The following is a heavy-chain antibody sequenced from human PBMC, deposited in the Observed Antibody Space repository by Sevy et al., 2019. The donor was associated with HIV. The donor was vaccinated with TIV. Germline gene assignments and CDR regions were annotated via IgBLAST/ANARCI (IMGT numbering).Heavy chain of an antibody. Sequence: GGSLRLSCAASGFTFSSYGMHWVRQAPGKGLEWVAVISYDGSNKYYADSVKGRFIISRDNSKNTLYLQMNSLRAEDTAVYYCAKGVYSGYDVVGAFDIWGQGTMVTVSS. J-gene: IGHJ3*02. V-gene: IGHV3-30*18. CDR2: ISYDGSNK. D-gene: IGHD5-12*01. CDR3: AKGVYSGYDVVGAFDI. CDR1: GFTFSSYG.